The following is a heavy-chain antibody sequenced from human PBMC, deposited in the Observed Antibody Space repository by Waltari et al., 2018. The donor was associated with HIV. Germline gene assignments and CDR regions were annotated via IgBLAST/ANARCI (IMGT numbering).Heavy chain of an antibody. J-gene: IGHJ6*02. D-gene: IGHD5-18*01. Sequence: EVQLVESGGGLVQPGGSLRLSGAASGFTVSSHSMRWARQAPGKGLEWVSLIYTGGSTYYADSVKGRFTISRDNSKNTLYLQMNSLRAEDTAVYYCASPDTTMVHGHYYFYHMDVWGQGTTVTVSS. V-gene: IGHV3-66*01. CDR3: ASPDTTMVHGHYYFYHMDV. CDR1: GFTVSSHS. CDR2: IYTGGST.